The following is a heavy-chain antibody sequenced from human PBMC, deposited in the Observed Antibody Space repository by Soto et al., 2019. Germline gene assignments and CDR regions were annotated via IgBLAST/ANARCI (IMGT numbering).Heavy chain of an antibody. CDR3: AKDVGQWVETFDY. CDR2: INGLFSGSAGST. Sequence: GGSLRLSCAASGFTFGNYAMTWVRLAPGKGLEWVSDINGLFSGSAGSTYYAESVKGRFAVSRDNYKNTLYLQMNSLRAEDTAVYYCAKDVGQWVETFDYWCHGTLVTVS. CDR1: GFTFGNYA. J-gene: IGHJ4*01. V-gene: IGHV3-23*01. D-gene: IGHD6-19*01.